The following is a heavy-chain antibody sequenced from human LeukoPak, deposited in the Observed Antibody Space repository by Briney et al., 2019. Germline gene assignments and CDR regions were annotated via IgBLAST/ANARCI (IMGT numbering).Heavy chain of an antibody. D-gene: IGHD2-21*02. Sequence: ASVKVSCKASGYTFAIYNISWVRQAPGQGLEWMAWISPYDGDTNYAQNFEGRVTMTTETSTSTAYMELRSLRSDDTAIYYCARDYCTRGGDCYKEDLFDPWGQGTLVTVSS. J-gene: IGHJ5*02. CDR2: ISPYDGDT. V-gene: IGHV1-18*01. CDR1: GYTFAIYN. CDR3: ARDYCTRGGDCYKEDLFDP.